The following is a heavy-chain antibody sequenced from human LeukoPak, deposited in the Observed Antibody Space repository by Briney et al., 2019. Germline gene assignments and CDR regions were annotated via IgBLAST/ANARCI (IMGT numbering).Heavy chain of an antibody. J-gene: IGHJ4*02. CDR3: AKRPIFGELLYYFAF. D-gene: IGHD3-10*01. V-gene: IGHV3-23*01. CDR2: ISGSGGST. CDR1: GFTFSSYA. Sequence: PGGSVRLSCAASGFTFSSYAMSWVRQAPGKGLEGVSGISGSGGSTYYEDSVKGGFIITRDNTKNTLYQQMNRRREEEAAVYYCAKRPIFGELLYYFAFWGQGTPVTVPS.